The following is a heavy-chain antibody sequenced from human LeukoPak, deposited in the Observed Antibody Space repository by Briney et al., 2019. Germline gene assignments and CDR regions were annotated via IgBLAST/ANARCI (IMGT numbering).Heavy chain of an antibody. D-gene: IGHD4-17*01. CDR2: ISGSGGTT. V-gene: IGHV3-23*01. Sequence: PGGSLRLSCAASGFTFSSSAMSWVRQAPGKGLEWVSGISGSGGTTYYADSVKGRFTISRDNAKNTLFLQMNSLRAEDTALYYCARARITVTTLTFFDYWGQGTLVSASS. CDR1: GFTFSSSA. J-gene: IGHJ4*02. CDR3: ARARITVTTLTFFDY.